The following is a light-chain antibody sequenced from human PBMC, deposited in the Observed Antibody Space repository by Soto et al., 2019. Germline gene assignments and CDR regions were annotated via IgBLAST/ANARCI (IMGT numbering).Light chain of an antibody. CDR2: ATS. Sequence: DIQLTQSPSFLSASVGDRVTVTCRASQGISSYLVWYQQKPGKAPKLLIHATSTLQSGVPSRFGGSGSGTEFTLTISSLQPEDFATXXXQQLSXXXXTXGQGTRLEI. CDR1: QGISSY. CDR3: QQLSXXXXT. J-gene: IGKJ5*01. V-gene: IGKV1-9*01.